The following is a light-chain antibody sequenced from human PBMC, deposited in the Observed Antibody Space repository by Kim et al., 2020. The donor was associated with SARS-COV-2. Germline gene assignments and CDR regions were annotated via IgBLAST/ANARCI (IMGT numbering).Light chain of an antibody. J-gene: IGKJ4*01. CDR2: DAS. V-gene: IGKV1-13*02. CDR1: RGISSS. CDR3: QQFNTYPLT. Sequence: AIQLTQSPSSLSASVGDRVTITCRASRGISSSLAWYQQRPWKAPKLLIYDASSLESGVPSRFSGSGSGTDFTLTISSLQPEDFATYYCQQFNTYPLTFGGGTKVDIK.